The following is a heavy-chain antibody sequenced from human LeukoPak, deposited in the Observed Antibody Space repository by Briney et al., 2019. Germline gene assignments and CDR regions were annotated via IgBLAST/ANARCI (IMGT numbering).Heavy chain of an antibody. D-gene: IGHD4-11*01. J-gene: IGHJ4*02. Sequence: ASVKVSCKASGFVFTAHWMHWVRQAPGQGHEWMGVINPSGDFTMYTQKLQGRVTMTRDTSTSTLYMELSGLTSEDTAVYYCAREGYSNSRTDYWGQGTLVTVSS. CDR1: GFVFTAHW. CDR2: INPSGDFT. CDR3: AREGYSNSRTDY. V-gene: IGHV1-46*04.